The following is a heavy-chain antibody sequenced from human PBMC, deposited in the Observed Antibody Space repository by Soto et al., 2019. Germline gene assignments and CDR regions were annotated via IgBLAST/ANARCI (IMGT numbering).Heavy chain of an antibody. Sequence: QVQLQESGPGLVKPSETLSLTCTVSGGSISSYYWSWIRQPPGKGLEWIGYTYDSGSTNYNPSLKSRVTISVDTSKNQFSLKLSSVTSADTAVYYCARGDYNYDWYFDLWGRGTLVTVSS. CDR1: GGSISSYY. CDR3: ARGDYNYDWYFDL. D-gene: IGHD4-17*01. J-gene: IGHJ2*01. V-gene: IGHV4-59*01. CDR2: TYDSGST.